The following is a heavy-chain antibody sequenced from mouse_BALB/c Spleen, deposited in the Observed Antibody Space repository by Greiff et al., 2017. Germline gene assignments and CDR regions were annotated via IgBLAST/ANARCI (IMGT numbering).Heavy chain of an antibody. J-gene: IGHJ1*01. D-gene: IGHD1-1*01. CDR1: GFTFSSYA. CDR2: ISSGGST. CDR3: ARGGRGSSPLWYFDV. V-gene: IGHV5-6-5*01. Sequence: EVQRVESGGGLVKPGGSLKLSCAASGFTFSSYAMSWVRQTPEKRLEWVASISSGGSTYYPDSVKGRFTISRDNARNILYLQMSSLRSEDTAMYYCARGGRGSSPLWYFDVWGAGTTVTVSS.